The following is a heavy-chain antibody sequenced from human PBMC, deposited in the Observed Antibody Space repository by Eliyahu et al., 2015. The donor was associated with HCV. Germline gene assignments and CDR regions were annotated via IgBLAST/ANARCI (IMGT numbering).Heavy chain of an antibody. CDR3: ARHEEGQWPVDY. Sequence: QLQLXESGPGXVKPSETLSLTCTXSGGSISXSSYYWGWXRQPPGKGLEWVGSIYYSGSTYYNPSLKSRVTISVDTSKNQFSLKLSSVTAADTAVYYCARHEEGQWPVDYWGQGTLVTVSS. V-gene: IGHV4-39*01. J-gene: IGHJ4*02. D-gene: IGHD6-19*01. CDR2: IYYSGST. CDR1: GGSISXSSYY.